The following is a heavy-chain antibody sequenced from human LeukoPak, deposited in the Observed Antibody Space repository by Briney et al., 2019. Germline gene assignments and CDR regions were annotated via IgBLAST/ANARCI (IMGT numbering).Heavy chain of an antibody. CDR1: GGTFSSYA. D-gene: IGHD4-17*01. CDR2: IIPIFGTA. CDR3: ARGYRGALTTVTTLHPVYFDY. Sequence: ASVKVSCKASGGTFSSYAISWVRQAPGQGLEWMGGIIPIFGTANYAQKFRGRVTITADESTSTAYMELSSLRSEDTAVYYCARGYRGALTTVTTLHPVYFDYWGQGTLVTVSS. V-gene: IGHV1-69*13. J-gene: IGHJ4*02.